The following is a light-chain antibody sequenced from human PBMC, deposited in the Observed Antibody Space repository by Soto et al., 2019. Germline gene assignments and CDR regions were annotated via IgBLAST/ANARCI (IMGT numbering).Light chain of an antibody. Sequence: DIQMTQSPSSLSASVGDRVTFTCQASQDITNSLNWYQQKPGRAPKLLIYAASTLQAGVPSRFSGSGSGTDFTLTISSLQPDDFATYYCQQYNSYWTFGQGTKVDIK. CDR3: QQYNSYWT. J-gene: IGKJ1*01. CDR2: AAS. V-gene: IGKV1-27*01. CDR1: QDITNS.